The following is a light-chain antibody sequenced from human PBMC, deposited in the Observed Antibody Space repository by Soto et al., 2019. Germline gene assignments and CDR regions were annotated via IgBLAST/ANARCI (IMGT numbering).Light chain of an antibody. V-gene: IGKV3-20*01. CDR2: STS. Sequence: EIVLTQSPGTLSLSPGERGTLSCRASQRFGSSNLAWYQQKPGQAPRLLIYSTSSRATGIPDRFSGSGSGTDFTLTISRLEPEDFAVYYCQQYGNSPITFGQGTRLEIK. CDR1: QRFGSSN. CDR3: QQYGNSPIT. J-gene: IGKJ5*01.